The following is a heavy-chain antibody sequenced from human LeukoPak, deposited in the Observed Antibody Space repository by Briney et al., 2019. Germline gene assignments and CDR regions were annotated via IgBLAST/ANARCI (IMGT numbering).Heavy chain of an antibody. CDR2: IYYSGST. CDR3: ARVPLRFLEWLYFDY. J-gene: IGHJ4*02. Sequence: SETLSPTCTVSGGSISNYYWCWIRQPPGKGLEWIGYIYYSGSTNYNPSLKSRVTISVDTSKNQFSLKLSSVTAADTAVYYCARVPLRFLEWLYFDYWGQGTLVTVSS. D-gene: IGHD3-3*01. CDR1: GGSISNYY. V-gene: IGHV4-59*01.